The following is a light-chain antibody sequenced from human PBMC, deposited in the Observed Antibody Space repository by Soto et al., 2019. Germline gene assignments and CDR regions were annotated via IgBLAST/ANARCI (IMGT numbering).Light chain of an antibody. V-gene: IGLV2-8*01. CDR1: SSDVGGYNY. J-gene: IGLJ1*01. Sequence: QSVLTQPPSASGPPGQSVTISCTGTSSDVGGYNYASWYQQHPGKAPKLMIYEVTKRPSGVPDRFSGSKSGNTASLTVSGLQAEDEADYFCCSHAGDNTYVFGTGTKVTVL. CDR2: EVT. CDR3: CSHAGDNTYV.